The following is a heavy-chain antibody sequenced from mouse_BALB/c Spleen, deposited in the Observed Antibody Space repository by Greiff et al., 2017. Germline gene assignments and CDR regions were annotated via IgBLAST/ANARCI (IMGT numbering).Heavy chain of an antibody. J-gene: IGHJ4*01. CDR2: INPYNDGT. Sequence: EVQLQQSGPELVKPGASVKMSCKASGYTFTSYVMHWVKQKPGQGLEWIGYINPYNDGTKYNEKFKGKATLTSDKSSSTAYMELSSLTSEDSAVYYCARGGLYGNFAMDYWGQGTSVTVSS. CDR1: GYTFTSYV. D-gene: IGHD2-1*01. CDR3: ARGGLYGNFAMDY. V-gene: IGHV1-14*01.